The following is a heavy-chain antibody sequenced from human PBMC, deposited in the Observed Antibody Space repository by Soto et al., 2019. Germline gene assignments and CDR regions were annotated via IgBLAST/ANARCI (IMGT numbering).Heavy chain of an antibody. D-gene: IGHD2-15*01. CDR3: AKDSPVGVPLLRDLHD. Sequence: GGSLRLSCAASGFTFSNYGMSWVRQAPGKGLEWVSVISGSGGSTYYADSVKGRFTLSRDNSKNTVYLQMNSLRAEDTAVYYCAKDSPVGVPLLRDLHDWGQGTLVTVSS. V-gene: IGHV3-23*01. J-gene: IGHJ1*01. CDR1: GFTFSNYG. CDR2: ISGSGGST.